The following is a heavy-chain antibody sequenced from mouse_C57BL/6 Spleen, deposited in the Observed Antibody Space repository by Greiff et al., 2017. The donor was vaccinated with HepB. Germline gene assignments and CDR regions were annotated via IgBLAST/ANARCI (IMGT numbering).Heavy chain of an antibody. D-gene: IGHD2-5*01. J-gene: IGHJ3*01. Sequence: QVQLQQSGAELVKPGASVKLSCKASGYTFTSYWMQWVKQRPGQGLEWIGEIDPSDSYTNYNQKFKGKATLTVDTSSSTAYMQLSSLTSEDSAVYYCARYNYSNYSWFAYWGQGTLVTVSA. V-gene: IGHV1-50*01. CDR1: GYTFTSYW. CDR2: IDPSDSYT. CDR3: ARYNYSNYSWFAY.